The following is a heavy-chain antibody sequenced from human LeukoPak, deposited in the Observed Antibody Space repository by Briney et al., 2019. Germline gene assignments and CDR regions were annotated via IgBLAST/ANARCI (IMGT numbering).Heavy chain of an antibody. J-gene: IGHJ4*02. V-gene: IGHV3-74*01. CDR1: GFTFSSYT. CDR2: INGDGSST. Sequence: PGGSLRLSCAASGFTFSSYTMNWVRQAPGKGLVWVSRINGDGSSTSYADSVKGRFTISRDNAKNTLYLQMDSLRAEDTAVYYCARSMNSGSYPDCWGQGTPVTVSS. CDR3: ARSMNSGSYPDC. D-gene: IGHD1-26*01.